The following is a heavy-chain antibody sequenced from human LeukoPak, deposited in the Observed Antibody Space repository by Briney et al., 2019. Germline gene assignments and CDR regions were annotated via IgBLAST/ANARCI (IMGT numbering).Heavy chain of an antibody. CDR1: GGSLSGYY. V-gene: IGHV4-34*01. CDR2: INHSGST. Sequence: SETLSLTCAVYGGSLSGYYWSWIRQPPGKGLEWIGEINHSGSTNYNPSLKSRVTISVDTSKNQFSLKLSSVTAADTAVYYCARYSSSSGGMDVWGQGTTVTVSS. D-gene: IGHD6-6*01. CDR3: ARYSSSSGGMDV. J-gene: IGHJ6*02.